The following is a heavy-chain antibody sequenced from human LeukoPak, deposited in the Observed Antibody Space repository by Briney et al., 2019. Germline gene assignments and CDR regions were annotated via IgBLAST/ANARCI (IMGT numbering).Heavy chain of an antibody. CDR3: AGVRPGRGMDV. CDR2: VNPYNGET. J-gene: IGHJ6*02. D-gene: IGHD6-6*01. Sequence: GASVKVSCKASGDSFSGYYMHWVRQAPGQGLEWMGWVNPYNGETIYAQNFQGRVTLTKDTSIITSYMHLSGLKSDDSAVDYCAGVRPGRGMDVWGQGTTVTVSS. V-gene: IGHV1-2*02. CDR1: GDSFSGYY.